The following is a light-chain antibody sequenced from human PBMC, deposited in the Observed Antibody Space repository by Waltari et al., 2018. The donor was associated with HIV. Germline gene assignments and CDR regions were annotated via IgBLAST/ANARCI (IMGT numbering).Light chain of an antibody. CDR2: GEN. CDR3: NSRDSSGHWF. J-gene: IGLJ3*02. V-gene: IGLV3-19*01. Sequence: SSELAQDPAVSVALGQTVRITCQGASVRSYSASWYQQKPGQAPVLVVYGENNRPSGIPDRFSGSSSGNTASLTIAGAQAEDEADYYCNSRDSSGHWFFGGGTKVTVL. CDR1: SVRSYS.